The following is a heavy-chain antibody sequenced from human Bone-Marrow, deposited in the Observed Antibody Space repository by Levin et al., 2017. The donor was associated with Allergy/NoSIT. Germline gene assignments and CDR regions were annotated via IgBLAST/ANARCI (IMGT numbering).Heavy chain of an antibody. CDR2: IYPGDSDT. CDR1: GYSFTTYW. Sequence: KVSCKSSGYSFTTYWIGWVRQIPGKGLEWMALIYPGDSDTRYSPSFQGQVTISADKSISTAYLQWSSLKASDTATYYCARQVTAAEVDYWGQGTLVTVSS. V-gene: IGHV5-51*01. CDR3: ARQVTAAEVDY. D-gene: IGHD6-13*01. J-gene: IGHJ4*02.